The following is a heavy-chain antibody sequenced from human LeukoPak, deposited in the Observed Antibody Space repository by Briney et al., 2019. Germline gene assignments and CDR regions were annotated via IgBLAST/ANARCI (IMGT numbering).Heavy chain of an antibody. CDR2: IKRDGSQI. CDR1: GFTFSNDW. CDR3: ARDTSPSSGSTYFDAFDM. Sequence: AGGSLRFSCVSSGFTFSNDWMTWVRQAPGKGLEWVANIKRDGSQIHYADSVKGRFTISRDNTKLFLQMNSLRVEDTARYYCARDTSPSSGSTYFDAFDMWGQGTMVSVSS. V-gene: IGHV3-7*01. J-gene: IGHJ3*02. D-gene: IGHD1-1*01.